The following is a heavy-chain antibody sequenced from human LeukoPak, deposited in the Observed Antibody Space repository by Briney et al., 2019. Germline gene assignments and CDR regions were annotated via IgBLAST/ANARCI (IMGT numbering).Heavy chain of an antibody. Sequence: SETLSLTCTVSGGSISSYYWSWIRQPPGKGLEWIGYIYYSGSTNYSPSLKSRVTISVDTSKNQFSLKLSSVTAADTAVYYCARTFYYDSSGYYSHYFDYWGQGTLVTVSS. CDR3: ARTFYYDSSGYYSHYFDY. V-gene: IGHV4-59*01. D-gene: IGHD3-22*01. CDR2: IYYSGST. J-gene: IGHJ4*02. CDR1: GGSISSYY.